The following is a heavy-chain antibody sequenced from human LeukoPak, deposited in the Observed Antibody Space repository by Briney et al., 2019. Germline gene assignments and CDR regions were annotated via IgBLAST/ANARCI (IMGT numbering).Heavy chain of an antibody. CDR2: IGGGGDTT. V-gene: IGHV3-23*01. Sequence: QPGGSLRLSCAASGFTFSDYAMSWVRQAPGKGLEWVSTIGGGGDTTYYADSVKGRFTISRDNSKNTLYLQMNSLRAEDTAVYYCARPTLFIVGGDDAFDIWSQGTMVTVSS. D-gene: IGHD1-26*01. CDR1: GFTFSDYA. J-gene: IGHJ3*02. CDR3: ARPTLFIVGGDDAFDI.